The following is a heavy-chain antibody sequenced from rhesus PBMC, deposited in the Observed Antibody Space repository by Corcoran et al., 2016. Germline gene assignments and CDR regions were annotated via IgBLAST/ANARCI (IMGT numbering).Heavy chain of an antibody. V-gene: IGHV4-173*01. CDR1: GGSISSTF. J-gene: IGHJ4*01. CDR3: ARAGRGAGTGHTVDY. CDR2: ISGSGGTT. D-gene: IGHD5-24*01. Sequence: QLQLQESGPGLVKPSETLSLTCAVSGGSISSTFWPCIRQPHGTGLAWIGRISGSGGTTDYNPSLKSRVTMSTDTSKNQVSLELSSVTAADTAVYYCARAGRGAGTGHTVDYWGQGVLVTVSS.